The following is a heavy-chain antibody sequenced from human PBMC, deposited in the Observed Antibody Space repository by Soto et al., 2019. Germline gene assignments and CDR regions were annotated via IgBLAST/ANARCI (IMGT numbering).Heavy chain of an antibody. D-gene: IGHD6-19*01. Sequence: SETLSLTCAVSGDSIRSSNYWSLVRQPPGMGLEWIGEIYHSGTTHYNPSLKSRVIMSVDKSKNQFSLNLNSVTDADTAVYYCARSIYSSVWVPYGLDVWGQGTTVT. J-gene: IGHJ6*02. CDR3: ARSIYSSVWVPYGLDV. CDR2: IYHSGTT. V-gene: IGHV4-4*02. CDR1: GDSIRSSNY.